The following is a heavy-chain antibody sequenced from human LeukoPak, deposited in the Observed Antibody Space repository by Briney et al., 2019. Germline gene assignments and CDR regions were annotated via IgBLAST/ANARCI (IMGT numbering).Heavy chain of an antibody. CDR3: ARPISGNYGGFDY. CDR1: GYTFSGYY. J-gene: IGHJ4*02. D-gene: IGHD1-26*01. Sequence: ASVKVSCKASGYTFSGYYMHWVRRAPGQGLEWMGRINPDSGGTNYAQKFQGRVTMTRDTSISTAYMELRRLSSDDTAVYYCARPISGNYGGFDYWGQGTLVTVSS. CDR2: INPDSGGT. V-gene: IGHV1-2*06.